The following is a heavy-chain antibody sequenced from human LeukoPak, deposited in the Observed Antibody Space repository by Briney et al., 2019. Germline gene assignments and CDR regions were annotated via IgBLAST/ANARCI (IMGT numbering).Heavy chain of an antibody. CDR3: VRSYRDLTGYYNHFDY. J-gene: IGHJ4*02. Sequence: QTGGSLRLSCAASGFTFSYYWMHWVRQAPGKGLVWVSRINSEGTSTSFADSVKGRFTVSRDNAKNTLYLQMNSLRPEDTAVYYCVRSYRDLTGYYNHFDYWGQGNLVTVSS. CDR2: INSEGTST. V-gene: IGHV3-74*01. CDR1: GFTFSYYW. D-gene: IGHD3-9*01.